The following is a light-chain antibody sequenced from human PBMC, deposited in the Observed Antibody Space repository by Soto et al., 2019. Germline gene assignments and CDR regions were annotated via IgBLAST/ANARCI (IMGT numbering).Light chain of an antibody. J-gene: IGLJ2*01. V-gene: IGLV3-9*01. Sequence: SYELTQPLSVSVALGQTARIPCGGNNIGSKNVHWYQQKPGQAPVMVIYRDSNRPSGIPERFSGSKSGNTATLTISRAQAGDEAEYYCQVWDSGTVVFGGGTKLTGL. CDR1: NIGSKN. CDR3: QVWDSGTVV. CDR2: RDS.